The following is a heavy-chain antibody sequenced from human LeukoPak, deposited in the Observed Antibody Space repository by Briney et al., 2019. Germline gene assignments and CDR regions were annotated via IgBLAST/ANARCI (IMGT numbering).Heavy chain of an antibody. D-gene: IGHD2-21*01. CDR2: INHSGST. Sequence: SETLSLTCAAYGGSFSGYYWSWIRQPPGKGLEWVGEINHSGSTNYNPSLKSRVTISVDTSKNQSSLKLSSVTAADTAVYYCARVVSPIATPYYYYGMDVWGQGTTVTVSS. CDR1: GGSFSGYY. J-gene: IGHJ6*02. CDR3: ARVVSPIATPYYYYGMDV. V-gene: IGHV4-34*01.